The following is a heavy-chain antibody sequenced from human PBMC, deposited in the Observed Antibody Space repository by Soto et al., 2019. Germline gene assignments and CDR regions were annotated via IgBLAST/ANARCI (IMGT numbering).Heavy chain of an antibody. J-gene: IGHJ4*02. Sequence: ASETLSLTCTVSGGSISSTNYYWGWIRQSPGKGLEWIGSIYYSGNTYYNPSLRSRVTISVDTSMNQFSLKLSSVTAADTAVYYCARHDVRVSIHYWGQGTLVTVSS. CDR2: IYYSGNT. CDR1: GGSISSTNYY. D-gene: IGHD3-10*02. CDR3: ARHDVRVSIHY. V-gene: IGHV4-39*01.